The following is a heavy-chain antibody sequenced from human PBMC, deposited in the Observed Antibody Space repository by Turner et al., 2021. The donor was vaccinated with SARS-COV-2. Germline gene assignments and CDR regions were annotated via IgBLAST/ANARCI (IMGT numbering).Heavy chain of an antibody. CDR1: GGSISSSSYY. D-gene: IGHD5-18*01. CDR2: IYYSWSA. Sequence: QLQLQEAGPGLVKPSETLSLTCTVSGGSISSSSYYWGWIRQPPGKGLEWIGNIYYSWSAYYNPSLKSRVTISVDPSKNQCSLKLTSVTASDTAVYYCARLMDTAMDYYGTDVWGQGTTFTVSS. J-gene: IGHJ6*02. V-gene: IGHV4-39*01. CDR3: ARLMDTAMDYYGTDV.